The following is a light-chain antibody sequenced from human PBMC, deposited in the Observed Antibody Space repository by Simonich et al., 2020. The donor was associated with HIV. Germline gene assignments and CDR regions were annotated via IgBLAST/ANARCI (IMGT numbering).Light chain of an antibody. CDR2: GAS. CDR1: QSVSIN. V-gene: IGKV3-15*01. J-gene: IGKJ5*01. Sequence: EIVMTQSPATLSVSPGERATLSCRASQSVSINLAWYQQKPGQAPRLLIYGASTRATGIPARFSGSGSGTEFTLTISSMQSEDVAVYYCQQYHNWPPITFGQGTRLEIK. CDR3: QQYHNWPPIT.